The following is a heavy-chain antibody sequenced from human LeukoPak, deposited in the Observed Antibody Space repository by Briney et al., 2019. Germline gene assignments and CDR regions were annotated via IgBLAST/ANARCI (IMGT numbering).Heavy chain of an antibody. CDR3: AKGPSYQLLYPSYYYMDV. V-gene: IGHV3-23*01. D-gene: IGHD2-2*02. J-gene: IGHJ6*03. CDR1: GFTFSSYA. Sequence: PGGSLRLSCAASGFTFSSYAMSWVRQAPGKGLEWVSAISGSGGSTYYADSVKGRFTISRDNSKNTLYLQMNSLRAEDTAVYYCAKGPSYQLLYPSYYYMDVWGKGTTVTVSS. CDR2: ISGSGGST.